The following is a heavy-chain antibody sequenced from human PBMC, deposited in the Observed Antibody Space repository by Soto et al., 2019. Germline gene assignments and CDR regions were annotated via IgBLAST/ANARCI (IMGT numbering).Heavy chain of an antibody. V-gene: IGHV1-69*01. J-gene: IGHJ6*02. D-gene: IGHD6-6*01. CDR1: GGTFSSYA. CDR3: ARDTPGYSSSSSYYYGMDV. Sequence: QVQLVQSGAEVKKPGSLVKVSCKASGGTFSSYAISWVRQAPGQGLEWMGGIIPIFGTANYAQKFQGRVTITADESTSTAYMELSSLRSEDTAVYYCARDTPGYSSSSSYYYGMDVWGQGTTVTVSS. CDR2: IIPIFGTA.